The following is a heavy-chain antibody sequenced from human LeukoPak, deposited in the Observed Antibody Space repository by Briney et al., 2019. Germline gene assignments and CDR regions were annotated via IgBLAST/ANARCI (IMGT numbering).Heavy chain of an antibody. Sequence: GESVKISCKGSGYSFSSYWIGWVRRMPGKGREWMGIIYPGDSDTRYSPSFQGQVTISADKSISTAYLQWSSLKASDTAMYYCARIPFAGRYYFDYWGQGTLVTVSS. CDR3: ARIPFAGRYYFDY. J-gene: IGHJ4*02. CDR1: GYSFSSYW. V-gene: IGHV5-51*01. D-gene: IGHD6-13*01. CDR2: IYPGDSDT.